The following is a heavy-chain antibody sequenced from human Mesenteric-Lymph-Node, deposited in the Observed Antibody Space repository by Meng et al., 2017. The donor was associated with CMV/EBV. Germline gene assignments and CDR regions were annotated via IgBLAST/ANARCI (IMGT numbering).Heavy chain of an antibody. Sequence: ASVKVSCKASGYTFTSYGISWVRQAPGQGLEWMGWISAYNGNTNYAQKLQGRVTMTTDKSTSTAYMELRSLRSDDTAVYYCARDKVPAAIRGYFDYWGQGTLVTVSS. CDR3: ARDKVPAAIRGYFDY. V-gene: IGHV1-18*01. CDR1: GYTFTSYG. D-gene: IGHD2-2*02. J-gene: IGHJ4*02. CDR2: ISAYNGNT.